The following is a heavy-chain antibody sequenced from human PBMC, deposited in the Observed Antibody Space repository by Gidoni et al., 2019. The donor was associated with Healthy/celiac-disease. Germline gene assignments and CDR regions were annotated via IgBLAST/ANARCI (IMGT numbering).Heavy chain of an antibody. J-gene: IGHJ4*02. Sequence: VQLVQSGAAVQKPGAPLKISCKGSGYSFTSYWIGWVRQMPGKGLEWMGIIYPGDSDTRYSPSFQGQVTISADKSISTAYLQWSSLKASDTAMYYCARRGIAAAASYYFDYWGQGTLVTVSS. CDR3: ARRGIAAAASYYFDY. CDR2: IYPGDSDT. D-gene: IGHD6-13*01. CDR1: GYSFTSYW. V-gene: IGHV5-51*01.